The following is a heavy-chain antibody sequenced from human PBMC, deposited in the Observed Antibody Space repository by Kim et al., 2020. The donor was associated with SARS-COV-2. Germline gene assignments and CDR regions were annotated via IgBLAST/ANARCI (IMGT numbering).Heavy chain of an antibody. J-gene: IGHJ4*02. D-gene: IGHD4-17*01. CDR2: ISYDGSNK. CDR1: GFTFSSYA. V-gene: IGHV3-30*04. CDR3: ASSYGDYVKFDY. Sequence: GGSLRLSCAASGFTFSSYAMHWVRQAPGKGLEWVAVISYDGSNKYYADSVKCRFTISRDNSKNTLYLQMNSLRAEDTAVYYCASSYGDYVKFDYWGQGTLVTVSS.